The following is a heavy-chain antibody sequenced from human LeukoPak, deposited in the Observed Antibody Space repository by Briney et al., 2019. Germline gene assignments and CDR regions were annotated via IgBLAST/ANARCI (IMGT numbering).Heavy chain of an antibody. CDR1: GFTFSSSW. D-gene: IGHD2-21*01. Sequence: GGSLRLSCATSGFTFSSSWMSWVRQAPGKGLECVANIKEDGREKYYVDSVKGRFTISRDNAKNSLYLQMHSLRDEDTAVYYCTRDGRAPDVVPFDHWGQGTLVTVSS. CDR3: TRDGRAPDVVPFDH. CDR2: IKEDGREK. V-gene: IGHV3-7*01. J-gene: IGHJ4*02.